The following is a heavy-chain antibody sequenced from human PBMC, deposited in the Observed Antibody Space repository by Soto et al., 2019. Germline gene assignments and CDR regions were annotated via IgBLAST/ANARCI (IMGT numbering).Heavy chain of an antibody. V-gene: IGHV4-39*01. D-gene: IGHD5-18*01. CDR1: GGSISSSSYY. Sequence: QLQLQESGPGLVKPSETLSLTCTVSGGSISSSSYYWGWIRQPPGKGLEWIGSIYYSGSTYYNPSLKSRVTISVDTSKNQFSLKLSSVTAADTAVYYCAKGKKWIQLWGDAFDIWGQGTMVTVSS. CDR2: IYYSGST. CDR3: AKGKKWIQLWGDAFDI. J-gene: IGHJ3*02.